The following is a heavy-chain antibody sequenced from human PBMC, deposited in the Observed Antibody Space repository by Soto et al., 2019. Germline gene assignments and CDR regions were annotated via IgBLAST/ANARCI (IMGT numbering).Heavy chain of an antibody. CDR3: ARDRNGNY. J-gene: IGHJ4*02. Sequence: GGSLRLSCAASGFTFSNFAMSWVRRAPGKGLEWGSRISCTSLITYYADSVRGRFTISRDNAKNSRYLQMNSLRAEDTAVYYCARDRNGNYWGQGTLVNVSS. V-gene: IGHV3-48*04. CDR1: GFTFSNFA. D-gene: IGHD1-1*01. CDR2: ISCTSLIT.